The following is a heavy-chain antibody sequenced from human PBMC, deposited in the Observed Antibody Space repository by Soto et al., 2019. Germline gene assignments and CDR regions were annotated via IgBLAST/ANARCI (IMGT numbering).Heavy chain of an antibody. CDR1: AFNFSSYV. D-gene: IGHD6-19*01. V-gene: IGHV3-33*01. J-gene: IGHJ4*02. Sequence: GGSLRLSWAASAFNFSSYVMHWVRQAPGKGLEWVAVIWYDGGNKYYANSVKGRFTISRDNSKNTLYLQMNSLRAEDTAVYYCARDGQWLPRDGLRSSYYFDYWGQGTLVTVSS. CDR2: IWYDGGNK. CDR3: ARDGQWLPRDGLRSSYYFDY.